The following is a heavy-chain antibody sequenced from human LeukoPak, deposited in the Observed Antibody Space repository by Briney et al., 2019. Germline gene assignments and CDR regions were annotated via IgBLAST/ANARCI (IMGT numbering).Heavy chain of an antibody. CDR1: GGSFSGYY. CDR3: AKAYGDYGTKTYRRAYFDY. Sequence: SETLSLTCAVYGGSFSGYYWSWIRQPPGKGLEWIGEINHSGSTNYNPSLKSRVTISVDTSKNQFSLKLSSVTAGDTAVYYCAKAYGDYGTKTYRRAYFDYWSQGTLVTVPS. CDR2: INHSGST. D-gene: IGHD4-17*01. V-gene: IGHV4-34*01. J-gene: IGHJ4*02.